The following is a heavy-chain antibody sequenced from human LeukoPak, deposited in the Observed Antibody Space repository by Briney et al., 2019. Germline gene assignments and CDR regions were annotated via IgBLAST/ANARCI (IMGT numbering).Heavy chain of an antibody. J-gene: IGHJ4*02. CDR2: INPNSGGT. Sequence: ASVKVSCKASGYTFTGYYMHWVRQAPGQGLEWMGWINPNSGGTNYAQEFQGRVTMTRDTSISTAYMELSRLRSDDTAVYYCASHPGYDYGSGSYLVRWGQGTLVTVSS. D-gene: IGHD3-10*01. V-gene: IGHV1-2*02. CDR3: ASHPGYDYGSGSYLVR. CDR1: GYTFTGYY.